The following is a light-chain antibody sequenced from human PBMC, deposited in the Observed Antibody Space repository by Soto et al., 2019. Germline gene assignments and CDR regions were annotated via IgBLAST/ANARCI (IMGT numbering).Light chain of an antibody. CDR2: AAS. Sequence: DIQMTQSPSTLSASVGDRVTITCRASLSINTWLAWYQQKPGKAPELLIYAASTLESGVPSRFSGSGSGTEFTLTISSLQPDDFATYHCLHYNSYSWTCGQGTKVEIK. J-gene: IGKJ1*01. CDR3: LHYNSYSWT. CDR1: LSINTW. V-gene: IGKV1-5*01.